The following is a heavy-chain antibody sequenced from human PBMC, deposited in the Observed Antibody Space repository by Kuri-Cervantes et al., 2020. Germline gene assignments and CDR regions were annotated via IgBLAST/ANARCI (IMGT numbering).Heavy chain of an antibody. Sequence: ASVKVSCKASGDTFTSYDMHWVRQAPGQGLEWMGIINPSGGTTSYAQKFQGRVTMTGDTSTSTVYMELSSLRSEDTAVYYCARVGSNYGAWCVGYYYGMDVWGQGTTVTVSS. CDR2: INPSGGTT. CDR3: ARVGSNYGAWCVGYYYGMDV. V-gene: IGHV1-46*01. D-gene: IGHD4-11*01. CDR1: GDTFTSYD. J-gene: IGHJ6*02.